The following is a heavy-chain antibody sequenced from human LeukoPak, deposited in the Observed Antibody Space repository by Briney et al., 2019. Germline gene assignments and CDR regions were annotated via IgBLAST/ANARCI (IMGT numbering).Heavy chain of an antibody. D-gene: IGHD3-9*01. CDR1: GFIFRNYA. V-gene: IGHV3-23*01. J-gene: IGHJ4*02. Sequence: GGSLRLSCAASGFIFRNYAMGWVRQAPGKGLEWVSAITGSGDTTYYADSVKGRFTISRDNSKNTLYVEMNTLRVEDTAIYYCAKWRDYDILTGYYVPDFWGQGTLVTVSS. CDR3: AKWRDYDILTGYYVPDF. CDR2: ITGSGDTT.